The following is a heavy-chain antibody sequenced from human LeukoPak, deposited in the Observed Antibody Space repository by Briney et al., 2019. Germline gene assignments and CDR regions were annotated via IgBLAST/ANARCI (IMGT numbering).Heavy chain of an antibody. J-gene: IGHJ4*02. V-gene: IGHV4-59*01. CDR2: IYYSGST. D-gene: IGHD5-24*01. Sequence: SETLSLTCTVSGGSISSYYWSWIRQPPGKGLEWIGYIYYSGSTNYNPSLKSRVTMSVDTSKNQFSLRLSSVTAADMAVYYCARDKRGDGYGDFDYWGQGTLVTVSS. CDR1: GGSISSYY. CDR3: ARDKRGDGYGDFDY.